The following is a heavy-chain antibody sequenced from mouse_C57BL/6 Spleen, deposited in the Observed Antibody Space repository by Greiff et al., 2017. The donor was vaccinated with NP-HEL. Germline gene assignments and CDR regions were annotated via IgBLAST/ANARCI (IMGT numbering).Heavy chain of an antibody. Sequence: EVQLQQSGPGLVKPSQSLSLTCSVTGYSITSGYYWNWIRQFPGNKLEWMGYISYDGSNNYNPSLKNRISITRDTSKNQFFLKLNSVTTEDTATYYCAREELTGAYYFDYWGQGTTLTVSS. CDR2: ISYDGSN. J-gene: IGHJ2*01. D-gene: IGHD4-1*01. V-gene: IGHV3-6*01. CDR3: AREELTGAYYFDY. CDR1: GYSITSGYY.